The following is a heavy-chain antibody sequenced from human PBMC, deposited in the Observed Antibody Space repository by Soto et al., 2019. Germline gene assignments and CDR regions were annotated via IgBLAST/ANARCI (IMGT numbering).Heavy chain of an antibody. J-gene: IGHJ6*02. Sequence: LSETLSLTCTVSGGSISSYYWSWIRQPAGKGLEWIGRIYTSGSTNYNPSLKSRVTMSVDTSKNQFSLKLSSVTAADTAVYYCAREWVVLGYYYYGMDVWGQGTTVTVSS. D-gene: IGHD2-15*01. V-gene: IGHV4-4*07. CDR2: IYTSGST. CDR3: AREWVVLGYYYYGMDV. CDR1: GGSISSYY.